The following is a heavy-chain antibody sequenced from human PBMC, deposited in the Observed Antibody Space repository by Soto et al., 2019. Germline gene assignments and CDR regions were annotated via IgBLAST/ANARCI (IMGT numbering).Heavy chain of an antibody. CDR1: GGTFSSYA. D-gene: IGHD6-13*01. V-gene: IGHV1-69*13. J-gene: IGHJ5*02. Sequence: GASVKVSCKASGGTFSSYAISWVRQAPGQGLAWMGGIIPIFGTANYAQKFQGRVTITADESTSTAYMEPSSLRSEDTAVYYCARDHEQQLVLNGGRINWFDPWGQGTLVTVSS. CDR3: ARDHEQQLVLNGGRINWFDP. CDR2: IIPIFGTA.